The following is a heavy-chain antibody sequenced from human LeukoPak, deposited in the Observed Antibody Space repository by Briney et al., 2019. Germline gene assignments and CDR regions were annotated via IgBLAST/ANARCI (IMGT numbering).Heavy chain of an antibody. Sequence: PGGSLRLSCAASGFTFSSYWMHWVRQAPGKGLVWVSAISGSGANTYYVDSVKGRFTISRDNSKNTLYLQMNSLRAEDTAEYCAKVPEYNGYDKGVSVHHYYYMDVWGKGTTVTVSS. CDR3: AKVPEYNGYDKGVSVHHYYYMDV. J-gene: IGHJ6*03. V-gene: IGHV3-23*01. CDR2: ISGSGANT. CDR1: GFTFSSYW. D-gene: IGHD5-12*01.